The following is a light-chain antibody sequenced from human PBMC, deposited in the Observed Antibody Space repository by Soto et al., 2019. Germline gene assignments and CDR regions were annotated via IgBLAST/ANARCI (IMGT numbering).Light chain of an antibody. Sequence: QSVLTQPPSASGTPGQRATISCSGSSSNIGSNTVNWYQQLPGTAPKLLIYSNNQRPSGVPDRFSGSKSGTSASLAISGLQSEDEADYYCAAWDDSLNGPEFGGGTKVTVL. CDR2: SNN. V-gene: IGLV1-44*01. J-gene: IGLJ2*01. CDR1: SSNIGSNT. CDR3: AAWDDSLNGPE.